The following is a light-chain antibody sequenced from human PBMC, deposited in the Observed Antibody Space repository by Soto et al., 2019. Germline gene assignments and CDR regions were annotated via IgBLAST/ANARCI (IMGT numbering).Light chain of an antibody. CDR2: FGS. V-gene: IGKV2-28*01. CDR3: MQSQQIPPT. CDR1: QSLLQSNGYNY. Sequence: DIVMTQSPLSLPVTPGEPASISCSSSQSLLQSNGYNYLDWYLQKTGQSPQLLIYFGSYRASGVPDRFSGSVSGTDFTLKIRRVEAEDVGVYYCMQSQQIPPTFGQGTKVEI. J-gene: IGKJ1*01.